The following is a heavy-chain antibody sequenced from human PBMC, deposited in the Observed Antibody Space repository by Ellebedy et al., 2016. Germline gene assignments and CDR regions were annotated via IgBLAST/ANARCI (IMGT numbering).Heavy chain of an antibody. J-gene: IGHJ6*02. V-gene: IGHV3-21*01. Sequence: GGSLRLSCAASGFTFSSYSMNWVRQAPGKGLEWVSSISSSSSYIYYADSVKGRFTISRDNAKNSLYLQMNSLRAEDTAVYYCARVYYGSGRIPYYYYGMDVWGQGTTVTVSS. CDR1: GFTFSSYS. D-gene: IGHD3-10*01. CDR3: ARVYYGSGRIPYYYYGMDV. CDR2: ISSSSSYI.